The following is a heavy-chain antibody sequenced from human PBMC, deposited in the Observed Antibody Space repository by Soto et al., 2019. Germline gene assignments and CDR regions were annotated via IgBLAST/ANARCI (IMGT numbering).Heavy chain of an antibody. CDR3: ARDWTHWHNWNDEEAFDI. J-gene: IGHJ3*02. V-gene: IGHV3-11*06. CDR2: ISSSSSYT. Sequence: GGSLRLSCAASGFTFSDYYMSWIRQAPGKGLEWVSYISSSSSYTNYADSVKGRFTISRENAKNSLYLQMNSLRAEDTAVYYCARDWTHWHNWNDEEAFDIWGQGTIGT. CDR1: GFTFSDYY. D-gene: IGHD1-1*01.